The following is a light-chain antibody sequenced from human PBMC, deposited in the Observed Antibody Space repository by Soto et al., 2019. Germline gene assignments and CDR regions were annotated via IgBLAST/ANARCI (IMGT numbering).Light chain of an antibody. Sequence: IVMTQSPATLSVSPGERATLSCRASQSISTKLAWYQQKPGQAPRLLIYGASTSATGIPVRFSGSGSGTEFTLTLTSLQFEDFAVYYCQEYNDWRPITFGGGTKVEIK. J-gene: IGKJ4*01. CDR3: QEYNDWRPIT. V-gene: IGKV3-15*01. CDR1: QSISTK. CDR2: GAS.